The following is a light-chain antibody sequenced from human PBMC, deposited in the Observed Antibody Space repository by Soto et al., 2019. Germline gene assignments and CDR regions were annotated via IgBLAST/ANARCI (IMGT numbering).Light chain of an antibody. CDR2: AAS. V-gene: IGKV1-9*01. J-gene: IGKJ5*01. Sequence: IQLTQSPSFLSASVRDRVTISCRASQDISDFLAWYQQKPGKPPKLLIYAASTLQTEVPSRFSGSGSGTEFTLTFNSLQPEDFATYYCQQLNSFPPAFGQGTRLEI. CDR3: QQLNSFPPA. CDR1: QDISDF.